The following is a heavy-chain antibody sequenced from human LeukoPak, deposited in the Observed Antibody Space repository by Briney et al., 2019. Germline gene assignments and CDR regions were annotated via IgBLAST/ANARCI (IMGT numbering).Heavy chain of an antibody. CDR2: IYTTGST. J-gene: IGHJ6*03. CDR3: AREAVVRGLEGYYYYYYMDV. V-gene: IGHV4-61*02. D-gene: IGHD3-10*01. CDR1: GRSISSGSYY. Sequence: SETLSLTCTVAGRSISSGSYYWSWIRQPAGKGLEWIGRIYTTGSTNYNSSLKSRVTISVDTSKNQFSLKLSSVTAADTAVYYCAREAVVRGLEGYYYYYYMDVWGKGTTVTIS.